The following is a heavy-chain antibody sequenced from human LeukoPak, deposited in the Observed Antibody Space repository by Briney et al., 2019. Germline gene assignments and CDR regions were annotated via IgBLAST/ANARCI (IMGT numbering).Heavy chain of an antibody. CDR2: IWYDGSNK. V-gene: IGHV3-33*01. Sequence: GGSLRLSCTASGITFSSYGMHWVRQAPGKGLEWVAVIWYDGSNKYYADSVKGRFTTSRDNSKKTLDLQMSSRRAEVTAVYYCARGVPLADIVVVVALDYWGQGNLVTVSS. CDR3: ARGVPLADIVVVVALDY. CDR1: GITFSSYG. J-gene: IGHJ4*02. D-gene: IGHD2-15*01.